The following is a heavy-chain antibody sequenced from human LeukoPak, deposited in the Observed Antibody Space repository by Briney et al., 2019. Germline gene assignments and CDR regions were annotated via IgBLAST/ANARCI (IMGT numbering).Heavy chain of an antibody. Sequence: GGSLRLSCAASGFTFSSYSMNWVRQAPGKGLEWVSSITSSSNYAWYADSLKGRFTISRDNSKNMLYLQMNSLRAEDTAVYYCAGDPHTYYYDSSGYYYGGFDYWGQGTLVTVST. J-gene: IGHJ4*02. CDR3: AGDPHTYYYDSSGYYYGGFDY. CDR1: GFTFSSYS. D-gene: IGHD3-22*01. CDR2: ITSSSNYA. V-gene: IGHV3-21*01.